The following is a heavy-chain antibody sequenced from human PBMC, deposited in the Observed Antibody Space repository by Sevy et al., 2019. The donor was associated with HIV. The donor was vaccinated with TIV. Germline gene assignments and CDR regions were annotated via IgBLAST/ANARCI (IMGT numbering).Heavy chain of an antibody. D-gene: IGHD3-22*01. Sequence: GESLKISCKGSGYSFSSHWIGWVRHMPGKGLEWMGIVVPEDSSTRYSPSFEGQVTFSADKSTSTAYLQWSSLKASDTAIYYCATSHSGYFDSSGYYIYWGQGTLVTVSS. CDR3: ATSHSGYFDSSGYYIY. CDR1: GYSFSSHW. J-gene: IGHJ4*02. CDR2: VVPEDSST. V-gene: IGHV5-51*01.